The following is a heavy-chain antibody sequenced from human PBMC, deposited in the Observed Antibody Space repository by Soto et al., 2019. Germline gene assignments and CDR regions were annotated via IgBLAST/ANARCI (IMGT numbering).Heavy chain of an antibody. CDR3: ARHSPYYYDSSGYYYDGAFDI. CDR2: IYYSGST. Sequence: SETLSLTCTVSGGSISHFYWSWIRQSPGKGLEWIGYIYYSGSTNYNPSLKSRVTISVDTSKNQFSLKLSSVTAADTAVYYCARHSPYYYDSSGYYYDGAFDIWGQGTMVTVSS. CDR1: GGSISHFY. J-gene: IGHJ3*02. D-gene: IGHD3-22*01. V-gene: IGHV4-59*08.